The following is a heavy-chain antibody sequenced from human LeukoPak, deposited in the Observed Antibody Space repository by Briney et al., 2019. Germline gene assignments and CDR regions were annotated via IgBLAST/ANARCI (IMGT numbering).Heavy chain of an antibody. D-gene: IGHD3-10*01. Sequence: GRSLRLSCAASGFTFSSYGMHWVRQAPGKGLEWVAVISYDGSNKYYADSVKGRFTISGDNSKNTLYLQMNSLRAEDTAVYYCANGEYYYGSGKSGLPQLDYWGQGTLVTVSS. J-gene: IGHJ4*02. CDR1: GFTFSSYG. V-gene: IGHV3-30*18. CDR2: ISYDGSNK. CDR3: ANGEYYYGSGKSGLPQLDY.